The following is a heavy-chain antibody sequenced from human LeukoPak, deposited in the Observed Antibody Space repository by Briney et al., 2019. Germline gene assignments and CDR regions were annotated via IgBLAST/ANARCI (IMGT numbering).Heavy chain of an antibody. CDR2: ISGSGVYT. CDR3: AKDRDGYGPYYFDH. D-gene: IGHD5-18*01. V-gene: IGHV3-23*01. CDR1: GFIFSSYA. J-gene: IGHJ4*02. Sequence: PGGSLRLSCAASGFIFSSYAVTWVRQAPGKGLEWVSGISGSGVYTSYADSVKGRFTISRDNSKNTVYLQMNSLRAEDTALYYCAKDRDGYGPYYFDHWGQGTLVTVSS.